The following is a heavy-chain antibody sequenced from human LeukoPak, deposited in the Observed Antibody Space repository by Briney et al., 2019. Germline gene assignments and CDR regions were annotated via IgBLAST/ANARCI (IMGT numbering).Heavy chain of an antibody. J-gene: IGHJ4*02. D-gene: IGHD4-17*01. Sequence: GGSLRLSCVASGITFSSYSMNWVRQAPGKGLEWVSSITSSSSYIYYADSVKGRFTISRDNAKSSLYLQMNSLRAEDTAVYYCARVFAVTTEAVDYWGQGTLVTVSS. CDR2: ITSSSSYI. CDR3: ARVFAVTTEAVDY. CDR1: GITFSSYS. V-gene: IGHV3-21*01.